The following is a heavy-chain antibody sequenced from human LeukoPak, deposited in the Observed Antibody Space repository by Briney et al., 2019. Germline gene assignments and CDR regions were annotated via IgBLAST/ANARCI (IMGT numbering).Heavy chain of an antibody. CDR1: GFTFDDYA. D-gene: IGHD6-13*01. V-gene: IGHV3-9*01. Sequence: GGSLRLSCAASGFTFDDYAMHWVRQAPGKGLEWVSGISWNSGSIGYADSVKGRFTISRDNAKNSLYLQMNSLRAEDTALYYCAKDMEIAAAGTGWAFDIWGQGTMVTVSS. CDR3: AKDMEIAAAGTGWAFDI. J-gene: IGHJ3*02. CDR2: ISWNSGSI.